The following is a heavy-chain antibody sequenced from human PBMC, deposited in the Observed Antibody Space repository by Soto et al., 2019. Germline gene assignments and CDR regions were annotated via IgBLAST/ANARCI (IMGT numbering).Heavy chain of an antibody. J-gene: IGHJ4*02. Sequence: EVQLLESGGSLIQPGGSLRLSCAASGFTFSEYSMSWVRQAPGMGLEWVSGISGSGESRYYADSVKGRFTISRDNPRNTLYLQMNSLRAEDTAVYYCATSLGNTWNDHYFNYWGQGNLVTVSS. D-gene: IGHD1-1*01. V-gene: IGHV3-23*01. CDR3: ATSLGNTWNDHYFNY. CDR2: ISGSGESR. CDR1: GFTFSEYS.